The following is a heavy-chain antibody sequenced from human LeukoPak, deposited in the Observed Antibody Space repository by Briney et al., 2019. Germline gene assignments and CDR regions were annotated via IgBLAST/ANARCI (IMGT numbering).Heavy chain of an antibody. CDR2: IYYSGST. V-gene: IGHV4-59*01. Sequence: SSETLSLTCTVSGGSISSYYWSWIRQPPGKGLEWIGYIYYSGSTNYNPSLKSRVTISVDTSKNQFSLKLSSVTAADTAVYYCARDSASWGAIDYWGQGTLVTVSS. D-gene: IGHD7-27*01. J-gene: IGHJ4*02. CDR1: GGSISSYY. CDR3: ARDSASWGAIDY.